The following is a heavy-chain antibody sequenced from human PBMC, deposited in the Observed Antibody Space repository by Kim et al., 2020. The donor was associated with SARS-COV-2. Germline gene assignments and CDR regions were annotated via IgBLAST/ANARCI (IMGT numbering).Heavy chain of an antibody. D-gene: IGHD3-3*01. V-gene: IGHV4-4*02. Sequence: SETLSLTCAVSGGSISSSHWWSWVRQPPGKGLEWIGEIYHSGSTNYNPSLKGRVTISVDKSKNQFSLKLSSVTAADTAVYYCARARFITMFGAVITGAFDYWGQGTLVTVSS. J-gene: IGHJ4*02. CDR3: ARARFITMFGAVITGAFDY. CDR1: GGSISSSHW. CDR2: IYHSGST.